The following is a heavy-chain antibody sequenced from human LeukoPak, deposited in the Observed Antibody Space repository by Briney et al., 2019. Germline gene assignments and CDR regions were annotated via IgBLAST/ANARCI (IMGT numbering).Heavy chain of an antibody. CDR2: IYASGST. V-gene: IGHV4-4*07. CDR1: GASITSYY. D-gene: IGHD6-19*01. J-gene: IGHJ6*03. Sequence: SETLSLTCTVSGASITSYYWSWIRQPAGKGLEWIGRIYASGSTTYNPSLKSRVTISVDTSKNQFSLKLSSVTAADTAVYYCARGGSGWNYYYYYMDVWGKGTTVTISS. CDR3: ARGGSGWNYYYYYMDV.